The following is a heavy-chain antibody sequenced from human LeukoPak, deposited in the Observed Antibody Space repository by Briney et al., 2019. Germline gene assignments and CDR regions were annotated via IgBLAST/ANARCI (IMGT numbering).Heavy chain of an antibody. CDR1: GGSISSSSYY. CDR2: IYYSGST. J-gene: IGHJ4*02. Sequence: SETLSLTCTVSGGSISSSSYYWGWIRQPPGKGLEWIGSIYYSGSTYYNPSLKSRVTISVDTSKNQFSLKLSSVTAADTAVYYCARASGYYRTYSDYWGQGTLVTVSS. V-gene: IGHV4-39*07. CDR3: ARASGYYRTYSDY. D-gene: IGHD3-22*01.